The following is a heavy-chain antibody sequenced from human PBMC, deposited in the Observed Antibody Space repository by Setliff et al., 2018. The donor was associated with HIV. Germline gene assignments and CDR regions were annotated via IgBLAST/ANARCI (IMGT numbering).Heavy chain of an antibody. CDR2: IPSNSEYT. Sequence: PGGSLRLSCTASGFTFSRHAMTWVRQAPGKGLEWVSTIPSNSEYTIYADSVEGRFTISRDNNKNTLYLQMDSLRAADTAVYYCVKDRTYMAFDIWGQGTMVTVSS. J-gene: IGHJ3*02. CDR1: GFTFSRHA. V-gene: IGHV3-23*01. CDR3: VKDRTYMAFDI. D-gene: IGHD1-20*01.